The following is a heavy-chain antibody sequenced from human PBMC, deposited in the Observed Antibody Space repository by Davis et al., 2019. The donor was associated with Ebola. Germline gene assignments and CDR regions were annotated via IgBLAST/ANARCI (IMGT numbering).Heavy chain of an antibody. J-gene: IGHJ4*02. CDR3: ARDPKYSSRFDN. CDR1: GGSFSGYH. V-gene: IGHV4-34*01. Sequence: PSETLSLTCAVSGGSFSGYHWSWIRQPPGKGLEWIGEINHSVSTNYRPSLESRVIISAAMSKNQFSLKLRSVTAADTAVYYCARDPKYSSRFDNWGQGTLVTVSS. CDR2: INHSVST. D-gene: IGHD6-6*01.